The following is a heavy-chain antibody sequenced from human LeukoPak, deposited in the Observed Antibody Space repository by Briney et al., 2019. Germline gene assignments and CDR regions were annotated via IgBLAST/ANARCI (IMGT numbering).Heavy chain of an antibody. CDR3: ARDWGCTDTRCYLGMDV. CDR2: IYSGGST. J-gene: IGHJ6*02. D-gene: IGHD2-2*01. CDR1: GFSFSNFA. V-gene: IGHV3-66*01. Sequence: PGGSLRLSCAASGFSFSNFAMNWVRQAPGKGLEWVSVIYSGGSTYYADSVKGRFTISRDNSKNTLYLQMNSLRAEDTAVYYCARDWGCTDTRCYLGMDVWGQGTTVTVSS.